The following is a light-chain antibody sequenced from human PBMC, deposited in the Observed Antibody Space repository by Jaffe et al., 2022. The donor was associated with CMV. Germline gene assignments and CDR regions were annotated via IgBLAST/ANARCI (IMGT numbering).Light chain of an antibody. V-gene: IGLV3-1*01. CDR2: QDN. Sequence: SYELTQPPSVSVSPGQTASITCSGDNLGSKYAGWYQQRPGQSPVLLIYQDNKRPSGIPERFSGSNSGNTAILTIAGTQTFDEADYYCQAWDNGGVFGGGTKLTVL. CDR1: NLGSKY. J-gene: IGLJ2*01. CDR3: QAWDNGGV.